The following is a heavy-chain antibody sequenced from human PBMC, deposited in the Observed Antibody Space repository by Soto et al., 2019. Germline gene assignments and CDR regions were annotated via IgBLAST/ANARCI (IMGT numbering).Heavy chain of an antibody. CDR3: ARDQLYYNDISGRPLNAFDV. CDR2: ISSSSRIT. V-gene: IGHV3-48*02. J-gene: IGHJ3*01. D-gene: IGHD3-22*01. Sequence: PGGSLRLSCAASGFTFSSYSMNWVRQAPGKGLEWLSYISSSSRITYYADSVKGRFTISRDNAKNSLYLQMNSLRDEDTAVYYCARDQLYYNDISGRPLNAFDVWGQGTTVTVSS. CDR1: GFTFSSYS.